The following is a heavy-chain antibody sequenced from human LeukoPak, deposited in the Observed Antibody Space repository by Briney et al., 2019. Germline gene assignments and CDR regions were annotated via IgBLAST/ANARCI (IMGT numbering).Heavy chain of an antibody. V-gene: IGHV1-2*02. CDR2: INPNSGGT. J-gene: IGHJ4*02. Sequence: ASVKVSCKASGYTFTGYYMHWVRQAPGQGLEWMGWINPNSGGTNYAQKFQGRVTMTRDTSISTAYMELSRLRSDDTAVYYCARVTMVRGALGYWGQGTLVTASS. D-gene: IGHD3-10*01. CDR3: ARVTMVRGALGY. CDR1: GYTFTGYY.